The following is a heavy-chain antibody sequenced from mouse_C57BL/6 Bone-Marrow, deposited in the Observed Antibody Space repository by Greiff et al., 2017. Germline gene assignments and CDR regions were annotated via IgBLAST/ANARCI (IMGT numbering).Heavy chain of an antibody. D-gene: IGHD3-2*02. J-gene: IGHJ4*01. CDR3: ARRETAQATRNAMDY. Sequence: EVHLVESGGGLVKPGGSLKLSCAASGFTFSDYGMHWVRQAPEKGLEWVAYISSGSSTIYYADTVKGRFTISRDNAKNTLFLQMTSLRSEDTAMYYCARRETAQATRNAMDYWGQGTSVTVSS. V-gene: IGHV5-17*01. CDR2: ISSGSSTI. CDR1: GFTFSDYG.